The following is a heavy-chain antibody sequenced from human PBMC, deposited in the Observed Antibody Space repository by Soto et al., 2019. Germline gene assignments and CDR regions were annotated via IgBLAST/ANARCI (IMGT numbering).Heavy chain of an antibody. CDR2: FYYSGST. Sequence: QVQLQESGPGLVKPSETLSLTCTVSGGSISSYYWSWSRQPPGKGLEWLVDFYYSGSTNYNPSLKRRVTISVDTSKNQFSLELSSVSAADTAVYYCARGALASYFDYWGQGTLVTVSS. J-gene: IGHJ4*02. CDR3: ARGALASYFDY. CDR1: GGSISSYY. D-gene: IGHD1-1*01. V-gene: IGHV4-59*01.